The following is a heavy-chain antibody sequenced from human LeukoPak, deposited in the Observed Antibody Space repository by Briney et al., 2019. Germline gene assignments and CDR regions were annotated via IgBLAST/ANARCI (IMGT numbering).Heavy chain of an antibody. V-gene: IGHV4-59*01. CDR3: ARGGYYDVLTGLNRFYFDY. D-gene: IGHD3-9*01. CDR1: DGSIDSFS. Sequence: SETLSLTCIVSDGSIDSFSWSWIRRPPGKGLEWIGYIHYSGSTNYNPSLKSRVTMSIDTSKSQFSLKLSSVTAADTAVYYCARGGYYDVLTGLNRFYFDYWGQGTLVTVSS. CDR2: IHYSGST. J-gene: IGHJ4*02.